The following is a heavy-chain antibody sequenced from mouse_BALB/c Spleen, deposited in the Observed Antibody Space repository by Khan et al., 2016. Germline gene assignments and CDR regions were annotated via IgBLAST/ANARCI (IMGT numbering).Heavy chain of an antibody. D-gene: IGHD1-1*01. V-gene: IGHV1S137*01. CDR2: INTYYGDA. J-gene: IGHJ2*01. CDR3: ARDYGSSYDY. CDR1: GYTFTDYA. Sequence: QVQLQQSGAELVRPGVSVKISCKGSGYTFTDYAMHWVKQSHTKSLEWIGVINTYYGDANYNQKFKGKATMTVDKPSSTAYLELARLTSGDSAIYHCARDYGSSYDYWGQGTTLTVSS.